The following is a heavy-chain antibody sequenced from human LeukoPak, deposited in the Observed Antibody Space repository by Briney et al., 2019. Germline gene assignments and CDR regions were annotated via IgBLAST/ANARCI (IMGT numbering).Heavy chain of an antibody. CDR1: GFTFTTFA. D-gene: IGHD2-2*02. CDR2: ISGSGGST. CDR3: AKGLGLVYCSSTSCYTGGYDY. J-gene: IGHJ4*02. Sequence: PGGSLRLSCAASGFTFTTFAMSWVRQAPGKGLEWVSAISGSGGSTYYADAVKGRFTISRDNSKNTLYLQMNSLRAEDTAVYYCAKGLGLVYCSSTSCYTGGYDYWGQGTLVTVSS. V-gene: IGHV3-23*01.